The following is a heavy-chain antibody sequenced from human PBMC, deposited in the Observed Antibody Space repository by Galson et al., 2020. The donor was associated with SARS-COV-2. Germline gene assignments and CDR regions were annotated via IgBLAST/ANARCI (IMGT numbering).Heavy chain of an antibody. CDR3: AREEEDDYVWGSYRPIRGFDY. D-gene: IGHD3-16*02. V-gene: IGHV3-66*01. Sequence: GGSLRLSCAASGFSVSNTYMTWVRQAPRKGLEWVSLIFGDGRPYYADSVKGRFTISRDTSKNTLHLQMNSLRAEDTAVYYCAREEEDDYVWGSYRPIRGFDYWGQGTLVTVSS. CDR2: IFGDGRP. CDR1: GFSVSNTY. J-gene: IGHJ4*02.